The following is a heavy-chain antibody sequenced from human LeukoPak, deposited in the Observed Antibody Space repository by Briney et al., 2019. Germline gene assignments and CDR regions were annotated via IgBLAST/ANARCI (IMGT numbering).Heavy chain of an antibody. V-gene: IGHV3-21*01. Sequence: PGGSLRLSCAASGFTFSSYSMNWVRQAPGKGLEWVSSISSSSSYIYYADSVKGRFTISRDNAKNSLYLQINSLRAEDTAVYYCAREGGMWFGVFPHYYMDVWGKGTTVTISS. CDR1: GFTFSSYS. D-gene: IGHD3-10*01. CDR3: AREGGMWFGVFPHYYMDV. J-gene: IGHJ6*03. CDR2: ISSSSSYI.